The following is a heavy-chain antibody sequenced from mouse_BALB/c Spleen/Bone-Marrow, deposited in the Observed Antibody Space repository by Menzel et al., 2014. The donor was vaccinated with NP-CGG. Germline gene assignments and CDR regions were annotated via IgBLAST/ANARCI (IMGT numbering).Heavy chain of an antibody. J-gene: IGHJ3*01. Sequence: DVKLAESGPDLVKPSQSLSLTCTVTGYYITSGYSWHCIRQFPGNKLEWMGYIHYSGSTNYNPSLKSRISITRDTSKNQVFLQLNSVTTEDTATYYCARSDYDAWFAYWGQGTLVTVSA. CDR1: GYYITSGYS. CDR3: ARSDYDAWFAY. V-gene: IGHV3-1*02. CDR2: IHYSGST. D-gene: IGHD2-4*01.